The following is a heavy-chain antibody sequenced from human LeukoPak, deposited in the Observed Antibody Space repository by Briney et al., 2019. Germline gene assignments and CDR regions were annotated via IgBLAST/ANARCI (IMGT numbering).Heavy chain of an antibody. CDR1: GYTFTSYD. Sequence: ASVKLPCKASGYTFTSYDIHWVRQATGQGLEWMGWMNPNSGNTGYAQKFQGRVNMTRNTSINTAYMELSSLRSEDTAVYYCARWHYDSSGFDYWGQGTLVTVRS. D-gene: IGHD3-22*01. J-gene: IGHJ4*02. V-gene: IGHV1-8*01. CDR2: MNPNSGNT. CDR3: ARWHYDSSGFDY.